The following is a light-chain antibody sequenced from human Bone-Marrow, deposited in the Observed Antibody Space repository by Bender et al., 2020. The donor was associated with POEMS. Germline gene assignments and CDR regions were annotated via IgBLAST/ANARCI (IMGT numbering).Light chain of an antibody. J-gene: IGLJ1*01. CDR3: AAWDDSLRGVV. CDR2: RSN. V-gene: IGLV1-47*01. Sequence: QSVLTQPPSASGTPGQTVTISCSGSNSNIGSHYVYWYQQLPGAAPTLLIYRSNQRPSGVPDRFSASKSGTSASLAISGLRSEDEADYYCAAWDDSLRGVVFGTGTTVTVL. CDR1: NSNIGSHY.